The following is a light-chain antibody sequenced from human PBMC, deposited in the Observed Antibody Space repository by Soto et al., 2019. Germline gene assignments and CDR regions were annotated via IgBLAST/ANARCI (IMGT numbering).Light chain of an antibody. J-gene: IGKJ4*01. CDR3: QQYHTWPIT. CDR2: GAS. Sequence: DIVMTQSPATLSVAPGESVTFSCSASQGVISKLSWYQHKPGQAPRPLISGASTGAPGIPARFSGSGSGTEFTLTISSLQSEDCAIYYCQQYHTWPITFGGGTKVDIK. V-gene: IGKV3-15*01. CDR1: QGVISK.